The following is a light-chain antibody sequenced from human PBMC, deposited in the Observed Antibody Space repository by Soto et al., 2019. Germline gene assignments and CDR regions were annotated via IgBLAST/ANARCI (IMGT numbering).Light chain of an antibody. V-gene: IGKV3-20*01. J-gene: IGKJ1*01. CDR3: QQYGSSSWT. CDR1: QSVSGNS. CDR2: GAS. Sequence: EIVLTQSPGTLSLSPGERATLSCRASQSVSGNSLAWYQQRPGQAPRLVIYGASCRAIGIPDRFSGSGSGTDFTLIITRLEPEDFAVYYCQQYGSSSWTFGQGTKVDIK.